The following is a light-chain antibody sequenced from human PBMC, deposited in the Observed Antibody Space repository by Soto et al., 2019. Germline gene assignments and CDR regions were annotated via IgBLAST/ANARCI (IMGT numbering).Light chain of an antibody. Sequence: EIVLTQSPGTLSLSPGERATLSCRASQSVSSWLAWYQQKPGQAPRLLIYDASSRATGIPDRFSGSESGTAFTLTISRLEPEDFAVYYCQHYSSSPMYTFGQGTTVEIK. CDR2: DAS. CDR1: QSVSSW. CDR3: QHYSSSPMYT. J-gene: IGKJ2*01. V-gene: IGKV3-20*01.